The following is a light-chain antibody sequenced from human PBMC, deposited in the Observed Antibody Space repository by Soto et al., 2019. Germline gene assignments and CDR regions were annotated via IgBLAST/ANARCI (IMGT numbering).Light chain of an antibody. CDR3: SSYAGSYYVG. V-gene: IGLV2-11*01. Sequence: QSALTQPRSVSGSPGQSVTISCTGTNSDVGAYNFVSWYQQHPGKAPKLMIYDITRRPSGVPDRFSGSKSGNTASLTISGLQAEDEADYYCSSYAGSYYVGFGGGTKLTVL. CDR1: NSDVGAYNF. J-gene: IGLJ2*01. CDR2: DIT.